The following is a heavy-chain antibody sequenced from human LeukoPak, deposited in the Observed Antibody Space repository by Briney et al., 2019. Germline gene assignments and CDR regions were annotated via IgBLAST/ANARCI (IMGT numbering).Heavy chain of an antibody. CDR1: GFTFSDYY. CDR2: ISSSGSTI. V-gene: IGHV3-11*04. CDR3: AGIVGVRTVRYFDY. J-gene: IGHJ4*02. D-gene: IGHD1-26*01. Sequence: GGSLRLSCAASGFTFSDYYMSWIRQAPGKGLEWVSYISSSGSTIYYADSVKGRFTISRDNAKNSLYLQMNSLRAEDTAAYYCAGIVGVRTVRYFDYWGQGTLVTVSS.